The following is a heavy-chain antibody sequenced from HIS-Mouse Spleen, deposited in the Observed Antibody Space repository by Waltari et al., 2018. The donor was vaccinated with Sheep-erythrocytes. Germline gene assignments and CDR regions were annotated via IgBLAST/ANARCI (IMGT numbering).Heavy chain of an antibody. V-gene: IGHV4-31*03. Sequence: VQRQEPGPDWWRTSRTLPSPGLFPVGPDSGGGYYGSWIRQHPGKGLEWIGYIYYSGSTYYNPSLKSRVTISVDTSKNQFSLKLSSVTAADTAVYYCARDRLGIFGYWGQGTLVTVSS. CDR2: IYYSGST. CDR1: VGPDSGGGYY. D-gene: IGHD7-27*01. J-gene: IGHJ4*02. CDR3: ARDRLGIFGY.